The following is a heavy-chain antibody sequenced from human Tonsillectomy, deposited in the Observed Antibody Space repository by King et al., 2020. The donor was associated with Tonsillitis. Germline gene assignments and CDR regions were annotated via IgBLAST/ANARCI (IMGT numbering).Heavy chain of an antibody. CDR3: AHSRGYCSAGSCYGAFDI. CDR1: GFSLSTSGVG. Sequence: TLKESGPTLVKPTQTLTLTCTFSGFSLSTSGVGVGWIRQPPGKALEWLALIYWNDDKRYSPSLKSRLTITKDTSKNQVVLTMTNMDPVDTATYYCAHSRGYCSAGSCYGAFDIWGQGTMVTVSS. V-gene: IGHV2-5*01. D-gene: IGHD2-15*01. J-gene: IGHJ3*02. CDR2: IYWNDDK.